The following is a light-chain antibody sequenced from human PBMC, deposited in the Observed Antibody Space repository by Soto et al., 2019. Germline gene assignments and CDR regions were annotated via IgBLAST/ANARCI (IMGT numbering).Light chain of an antibody. CDR3: QHLNNYPAII. V-gene: IGKV1-9*01. Sequence: DIQLTQSPSFLSASVGDRVPITCRASQGIGNYLAWYQQRPGKAPKLLIYAASTLQSGVPSRFSGSGSGTEFTLTINSLQPEDSATYYCQHLNNYPAIIFGQGKRLEIK. CDR2: AAS. J-gene: IGKJ5*01. CDR1: QGIGNY.